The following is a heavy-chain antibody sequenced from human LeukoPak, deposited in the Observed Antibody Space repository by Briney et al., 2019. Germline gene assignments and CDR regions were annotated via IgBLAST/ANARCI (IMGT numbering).Heavy chain of an antibody. D-gene: IGHD1-26*01. J-gene: IGHJ4*02. CDR3: ARSRWELLMVFDY. Sequence: SETLSLTCTVSGDSITSGTYYWTWIRQPAGKGLEWIGRIYTSGSTNYNPSLKSRVTMSVDTSKNQFSLKLSSVTAADTAVYYCARSRWELLMVFDYWGQGTLVTVSS. CDR1: GDSITSGTYY. V-gene: IGHV4-61*02. CDR2: IYTSGST.